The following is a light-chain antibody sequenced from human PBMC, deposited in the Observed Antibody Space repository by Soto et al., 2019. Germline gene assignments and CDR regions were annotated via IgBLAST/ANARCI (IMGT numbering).Light chain of an antibody. V-gene: IGKV3-20*01. CDR3: QQYGSSPGT. CDR2: GAS. J-gene: IGKJ1*01. CDR1: QSVSSSY. Sequence: EIVLTQSPGTLSLSPGERATLSCRASQSVSSSYLAWYQQKPGQAPRLLIYGASSRATGLPDRFSGSGSGKVFTITISRLEPEDFAVYYCQQYGSSPGTFGQGTKVEIK.